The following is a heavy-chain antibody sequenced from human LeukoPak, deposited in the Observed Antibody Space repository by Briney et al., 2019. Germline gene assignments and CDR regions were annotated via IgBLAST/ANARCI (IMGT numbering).Heavy chain of an antibody. CDR3: AYSGYDIAYYGMDV. Sequence: ASVKVSCKASGGTFSSYAISWVRQAPGQGLEWMGGIIPIFGTANYAQKFQGRVTITADESTSTAYMELSSLRSEDTAVYYCAYSGYDIAYYGMDVWGQGTTVTVSS. D-gene: IGHD5-12*01. V-gene: IGHV1-69*13. CDR1: GGTFSSYA. J-gene: IGHJ6*02. CDR2: IIPIFGTA.